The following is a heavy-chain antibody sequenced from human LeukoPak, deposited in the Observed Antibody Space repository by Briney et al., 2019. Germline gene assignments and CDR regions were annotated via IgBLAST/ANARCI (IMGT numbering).Heavy chain of an antibody. CDR1: GGSISSSSYY. Sequence: SETLSLTCTVSGGSISSSSYYWGWIRQPPGKGLEWIGSIYYSGSIYYNPSLKSRVTISVDTSKNQFSLKLSSVTAADTAVYYCARHDLRYFDWHYWGQGTLVTVSS. CDR2: IYYSGSI. D-gene: IGHD3-9*01. CDR3: ARHDLRYFDWHY. J-gene: IGHJ4*02. V-gene: IGHV4-39*01.